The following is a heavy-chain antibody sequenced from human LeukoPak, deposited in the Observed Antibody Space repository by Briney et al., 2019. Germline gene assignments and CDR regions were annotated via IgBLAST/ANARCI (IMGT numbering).Heavy chain of an antibody. CDR3: AKLGSPRAF. CDR1: GGSISTYY. D-gene: IGHD7-27*01. V-gene: IGHV4-59*01. Sequence: PSETLSLICWVSGGSISTYYWSWVRQPPGKGLEWIGYIYYFGNTDYNPSLKSRVTISVDTSKNQFSLNLRSVTAADTDVYYCAKLGSPRAFWGQGILVRVSS. J-gene: IGHJ4*02. CDR2: IYYFGNT.